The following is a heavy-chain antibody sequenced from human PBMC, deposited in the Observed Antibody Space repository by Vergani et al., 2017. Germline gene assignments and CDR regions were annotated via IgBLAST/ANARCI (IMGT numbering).Heavy chain of an antibody. Sequence: QVQLQESGPGLVKPSQTLSLTCSVSGDSISSGVYYWNWIRQHPGKGLEWIGYIYSTGSTHHNPSLRRRINISVDTSKNQFSLKLNSVTAADTAMYYCAIMGGYDEGDAFRIGYFDSWGPGILVTVSS. CDR3: AIMGGYDEGDAFRIGYFDS. CDR2: IYSTGST. J-gene: IGHJ4*02. D-gene: IGHD3-22*01. V-gene: IGHV4-31*03. CDR1: GDSISSGVYY.